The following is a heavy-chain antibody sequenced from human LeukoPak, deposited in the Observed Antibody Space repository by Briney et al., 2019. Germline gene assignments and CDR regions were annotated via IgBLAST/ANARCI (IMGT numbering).Heavy chain of an antibody. J-gene: IGHJ6*03. CDR1: GYTFTTYG. CDR3: ARVGQQLVPGSYYYYYYYMDV. Sequence: ASVKVSCKASGYTFTTYGISWVRQAPGQGLEWMGWISAYNGNTNYAQKLQGRVTMTTDTSTSTAYMELRSLRSDDTAVYYCARVGQQLVPGSYYYYYYYMDVWGKGTTVTISS. V-gene: IGHV1-18*01. CDR2: ISAYNGNT. D-gene: IGHD6-13*01.